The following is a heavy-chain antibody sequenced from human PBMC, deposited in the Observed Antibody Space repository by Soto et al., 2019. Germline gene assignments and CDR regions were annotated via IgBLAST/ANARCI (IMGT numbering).Heavy chain of an antibody. CDR2: IYGNGGGT. Sequence: ESLKISCAASGFTFGTYSMNWVRQAPGKGLEWVSGIYGNGGGTFYADSVKGRFTISRDNAKNSLYLQMNSLRDEDTAVYFCARVGRADSGGYYYYYYAMDVWGQGTTVTVSS. CDR1: GFTFGTYS. V-gene: IGHV3-48*02. CDR3: ARVGRADSGGYYYYYYAMDV. D-gene: IGHD3-22*01. J-gene: IGHJ6*02.